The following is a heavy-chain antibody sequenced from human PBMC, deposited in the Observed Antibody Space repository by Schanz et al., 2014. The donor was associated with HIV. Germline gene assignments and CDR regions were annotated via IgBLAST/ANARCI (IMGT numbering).Heavy chain of an antibody. CDR3: AKQFGGLSASELLN. Sequence: EVQLLESGGGLVQPGGSLRLSCEGSGFTFRNYAMSWVRQAPGKGLEWVSTISGAGGSANYADSVNGRFTISSDNLKNTMYLQMSRLRAEDTAIYYCAKQFGGLSASELLNWGQGTLVTVSS. CDR2: ISGAGGSA. J-gene: IGHJ1*01. V-gene: IGHV3-23*01. CDR1: GFTFRNYA. D-gene: IGHD2-15*01.